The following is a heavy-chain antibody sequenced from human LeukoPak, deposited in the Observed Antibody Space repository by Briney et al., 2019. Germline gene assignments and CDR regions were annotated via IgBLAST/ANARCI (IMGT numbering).Heavy chain of an antibody. CDR3: TTGIRGD. V-gene: IGHV3-15*04. D-gene: IGHD3-10*01. Sequence: GGSLRLSCAASGFTFSSYAMHWVRQAPGEGLDWVGRIASKTDGGATDYAAPVKGRFTISRDDSENTLNLQMNSLKTEDTAVYYCTTGIRGDWGQGTLVTVSS. J-gene: IGHJ4*02. CDR1: GFTFSSYA. CDR2: IASKTDGGAT.